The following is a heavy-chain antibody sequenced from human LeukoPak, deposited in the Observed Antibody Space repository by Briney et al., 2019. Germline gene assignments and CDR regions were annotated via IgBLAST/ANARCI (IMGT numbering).Heavy chain of an antibody. J-gene: IGHJ5*02. V-gene: IGHV3-48*03. Sequence: PGGSLRLSCAASGFTFSSYEMNWVRQAPGKGLEWVSYIGSSGSTIYYADSVKGRFTISRDNAKNSLYLQMNSLRAEDTSVYYCARDTNGDGWFDPWGQGTLVTVSS. CDR1: GFTFSSYE. CDR3: ARDTNGDGWFDP. CDR2: IGSSGSTI. D-gene: IGHD4-17*01.